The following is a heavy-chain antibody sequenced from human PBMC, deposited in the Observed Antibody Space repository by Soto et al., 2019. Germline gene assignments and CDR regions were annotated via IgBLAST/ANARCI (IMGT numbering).Heavy chain of an antibody. CDR3: AREYGSGSRFDY. CDR1: GYTFTSYG. J-gene: IGHJ4*02. V-gene: IGHV1-18*01. Sequence: QVQLVQSGAEVKKPGASVKVSCKASGYTFTSYGISWVRQAPGQGLEWMGWISAYNGNTNYAQKLQGRVTMTTDTATSTANMELRGLRSDETAVYYCAREYGSGSRFDYWGQGTLVTVSS. CDR2: ISAYNGNT. D-gene: IGHD3-10*01.